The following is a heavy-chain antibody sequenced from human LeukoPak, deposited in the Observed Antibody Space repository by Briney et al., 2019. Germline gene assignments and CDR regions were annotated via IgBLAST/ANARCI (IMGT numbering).Heavy chain of an antibody. J-gene: IGHJ3*02. V-gene: IGHV4-39*01. Sequence: PSETLSLTCTVSGGSISSSSYYWGWIRQPPGKGLEWIGSIYYSGSTYYNPSLKSRVTISVDTSKNQFSLKLSSVTAADTAVYYCARPSLWLPTFGGVWASAFDIWGQGTMVTVSS. CDR2: IYYSGST. CDR3: ARPSLWLPTFGGVWASAFDI. CDR1: GGSISSSSYY. D-gene: IGHD3-16*01.